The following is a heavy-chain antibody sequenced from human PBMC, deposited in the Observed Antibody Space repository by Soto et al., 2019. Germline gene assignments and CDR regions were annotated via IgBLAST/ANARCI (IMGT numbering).Heavy chain of an antibody. CDR3: AKDKTMVRGGFDY. CDR1: GFTFDDYA. D-gene: IGHD3-10*01. Sequence: GGSLRLSCAASGFTFDDYAMHWVRQAPGKGLEWVSGISWNSGSIGYADSVKGRFTISRDNAKNSLYLQMNSLRAEDTALYYCAKDKTMVRGGFDYWGQGTLVTVSS. J-gene: IGHJ4*02. V-gene: IGHV3-9*01. CDR2: ISWNSGSI.